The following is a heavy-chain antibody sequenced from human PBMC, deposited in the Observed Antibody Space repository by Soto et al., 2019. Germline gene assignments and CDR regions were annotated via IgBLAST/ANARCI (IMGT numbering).Heavy chain of an antibody. CDR1: GFTFSSYA. D-gene: IGHD6-13*01. CDR2: ISYDGSNK. Sequence: LRLSCAASGFTFSSYAMHWVRQAPGKGLEWVSVISYDGSNKYYADSVKGRFTISRDNSKNTLYLQMNSLRAEDSALYYCAKAVIAAAGKHFDYWGQGTLVTVSS. V-gene: IGHV3-30*18. CDR3: AKAVIAAAGKHFDY. J-gene: IGHJ4*02.